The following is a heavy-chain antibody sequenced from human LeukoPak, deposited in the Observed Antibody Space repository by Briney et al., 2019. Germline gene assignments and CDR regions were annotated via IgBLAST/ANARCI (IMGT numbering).Heavy chain of an antibody. CDR1: GFTFSSYA. D-gene: IGHD3-3*01. Sequence: PGGSLRLSCAASGFTFSSYAMSWVRQAPGKGLEWVGRIKSKTDGGKTDYAAPVTGIFTISREDSKNLLYMQMNTLNTADPRVSYCTTGFLEMLLCGNYYYYYMDVWGKGATVTVSS. CDR3: TTGFLEMLLCGNYYYYYMDV. CDR2: IKSKTDGGKT. V-gene: IGHV3-15*05. J-gene: IGHJ6*03.